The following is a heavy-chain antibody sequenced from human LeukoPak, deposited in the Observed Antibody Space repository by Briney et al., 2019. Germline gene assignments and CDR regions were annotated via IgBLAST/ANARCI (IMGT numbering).Heavy chain of an antibody. V-gene: IGHV3-23*01. J-gene: IGHJ4*02. CDR2: ISGGGGSS. CDR1: GFTISTYA. CDR3: TRGGGSESYSWFKVD. D-gene: IGHD1-26*01. Sequence: PGGSLRLSCAASGFTISTYAMSWVRQAPGKGLEWVSAISGGGGSSYSADSVKGRFTISRDNDKDSLFLQMNSLRAEDTAVYYCTRGGGSESYSWFKVDWGQGTLVTVSS.